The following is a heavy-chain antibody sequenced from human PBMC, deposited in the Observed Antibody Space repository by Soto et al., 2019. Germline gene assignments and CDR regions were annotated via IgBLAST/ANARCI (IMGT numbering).Heavy chain of an antibody. V-gene: IGHV4-59*01. CDR1: GGSISSYY. CDR3: ARADYYYYGMDV. CDR2: IYYSGST. Sequence: SETLSLTCTVSGGSISSYYWSWIRQPPGKGLEWIGYIYYSGSTNYNPSLKSRVTISVDTSKNQFSLKLSSVTAAVTAVYYCARADYYYYGMDVWGQGTTVTVS. J-gene: IGHJ6*02.